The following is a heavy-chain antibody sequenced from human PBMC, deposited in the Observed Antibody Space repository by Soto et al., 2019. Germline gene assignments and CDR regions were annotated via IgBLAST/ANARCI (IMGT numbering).Heavy chain of an antibody. D-gene: IGHD3-22*01. CDR2: IYPGDSDT. V-gene: IGHV5-51*01. J-gene: IGHJ4*02. Sequence: GESLKISCKGSGYSFTSYWIGWVRQMPGKGPEWMGIIYPGDSDTRYSPSFQGQVTISADKSISTAYLQWSSLKASDTAMYYCARHNRGLTYYYDSSGYYLGSGYFDYWGQGTLVTVSS. CDR1: GYSFTSYW. CDR3: ARHNRGLTYYYDSSGYYLGSGYFDY.